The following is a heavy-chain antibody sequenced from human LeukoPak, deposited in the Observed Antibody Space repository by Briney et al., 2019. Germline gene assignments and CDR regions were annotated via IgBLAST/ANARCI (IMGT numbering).Heavy chain of an antibody. V-gene: IGHV1-18*01. CDR1: GYTFTSYG. Sequence: GASVKVSCKASGYTFTSYGISWVRQAPGQGLEWMGWISAYNGNTNYAQKLQGRVTMTTDTSTSTAYMELRSLRSDDTAVYYCARGSKYYDFWSGYYALGGMDVWGQGTTVTVSS. CDR2: ISAYNGNT. D-gene: IGHD3-3*01. CDR3: ARGSKYYDFWSGYYALGGMDV. J-gene: IGHJ6*02.